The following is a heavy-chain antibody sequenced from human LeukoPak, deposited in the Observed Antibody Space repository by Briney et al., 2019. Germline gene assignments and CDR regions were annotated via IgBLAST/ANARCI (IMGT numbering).Heavy chain of an antibody. CDR3: ARRAVDNSYYYYMDV. CDR2: MNPKSGNT. CDR1: GYTFTGYD. J-gene: IGHJ6*03. Sequence: GASVKVSCKASGYTFTGYDINWVRQVTGQGLEWMGWMNPKSGNTGYARKFQGRVTITRNTSISTAYMEVSSLRYEGTAVYYCARRAVDNSYYYYMDVWGKGTTVTVSS. V-gene: IGHV1-8*03. D-gene: IGHD6-19*01.